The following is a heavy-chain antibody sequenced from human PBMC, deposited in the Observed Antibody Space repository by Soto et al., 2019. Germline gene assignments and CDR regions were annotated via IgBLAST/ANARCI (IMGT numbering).Heavy chain of an antibody. Sequence: QVQVVESGGGVVQPGRSLRLSCAASGFTFSGSAMHWVRQAPGKGLEWVALISYDWSNKYYADSVKGRFTISRDNSKDTMYQQMNSLRAEDTAVYYCAKSILEYSSSSGFDYLGQGTLVTVSS. CDR3: AKSILEYSSSSGFDY. J-gene: IGHJ4*02. V-gene: IGHV3-30-3*02. D-gene: IGHD6-6*01. CDR2: ISYDWSNK. CDR1: GFTFSGSA.